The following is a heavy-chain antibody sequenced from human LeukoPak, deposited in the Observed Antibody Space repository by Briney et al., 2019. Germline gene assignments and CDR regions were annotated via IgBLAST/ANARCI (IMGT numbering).Heavy chain of an antibody. D-gene: IGHD3/OR15-3a*01. CDR2: INLDGTEE. CDR1: GSVFSPYW. V-gene: IGHV3-7*01. Sequence: GGSMRLSCAASGSVFSPYWMTWVRQAPGKGLEWVANINLDGTEEHYVDSSLKSRFTISRDNAKNSLYLQMTSLRVEDTAVYYCASGRHDFLHWGQGTLVTVSS. J-gene: IGHJ4*02. CDR3: ASGRHDFLH.